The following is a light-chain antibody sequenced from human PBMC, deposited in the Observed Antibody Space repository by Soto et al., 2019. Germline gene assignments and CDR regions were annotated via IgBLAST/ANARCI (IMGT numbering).Light chain of an antibody. CDR1: SSDVGGYNY. CDR2: EVS. J-gene: IGLJ3*02. CDR3: SSYTSSSLVV. Sequence: QSALTQPASVSGSPGQSITISCTGTSSDVGGYNYVSWYQQHPGKAPKLMIYEVSNRPSGVSNRFSGSKSGSTASLTISGLQAEDEADYYCSSYTSSSLVVFGGGTKLTVL. V-gene: IGLV2-14*01.